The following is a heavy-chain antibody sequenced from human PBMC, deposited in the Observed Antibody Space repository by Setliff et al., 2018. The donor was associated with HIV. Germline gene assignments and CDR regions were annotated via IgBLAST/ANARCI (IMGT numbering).Heavy chain of an antibody. Sequence: TSETLSLTCTVSGGSINIGSFYWSWIRQPAGKGPEWLGHVYTSGNTYYDPSLASRVAISLDRSKNQFSPKLDSVTAADTALYFCARGRGAWFEGSWFDPWGQGILVTVSS. D-gene: IGHD6-19*01. CDR3: ARGRGAWFEGSWFDP. V-gene: IGHV4-61*09. CDR2: VYTSGNT. J-gene: IGHJ5*02. CDR1: GGSINIGSFY.